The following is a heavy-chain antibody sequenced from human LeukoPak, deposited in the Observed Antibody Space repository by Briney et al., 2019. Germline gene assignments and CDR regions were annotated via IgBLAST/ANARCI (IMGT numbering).Heavy chain of an antibody. J-gene: IGHJ4*02. CDR3: ARVGYYDSSGYKPD. CDR2: ISSSGSTI. D-gene: IGHD3-22*01. V-gene: IGHV3-48*04. CDR1: GFTFSSYW. Sequence: GGTLRLSCAASGFTFSSYWMSWVRQAPGKGLEWVSYISSSGSTIYYADSLKGRFTISRDNAQNSLYLQMNSLRAEDTAVYYCARVGYYDSSGYKPDWGQGTLVTVSS.